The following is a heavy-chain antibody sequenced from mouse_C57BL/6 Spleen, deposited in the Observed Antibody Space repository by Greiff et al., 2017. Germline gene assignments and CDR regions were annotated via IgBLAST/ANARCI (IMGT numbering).Heavy chain of an antibody. CDR1: GYSFTGYY. CDR2: INPSTGGT. V-gene: IGHV1-42*01. J-gene: IGHJ1*03. CDR3: ARKGCYYCSSPHWYFDV. D-gene: IGHD1-1*01. Sequence: VQLQQSGPELVKPGASVKISCKASGYSFTGYYMNWVKQSPEKSLEWIGEINPSTGGTTYNQKFKAKATLTVDKSSSTAYMQLKSLTSEDSSVYYCARKGCYYCSSPHWYFDVWGTGTTVTVSS.